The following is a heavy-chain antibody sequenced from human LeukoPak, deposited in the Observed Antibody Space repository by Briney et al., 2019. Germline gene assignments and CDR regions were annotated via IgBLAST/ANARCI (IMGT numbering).Heavy chain of an antibody. D-gene: IGHD2-2*01. CDR3: ARGDIVVVPAARDYYYYYMDV. Sequence: GASVKVSCKASGGTFSSYAISWVRQAPGQGLEWMGGIIPTFGTANYAQKFQGRVTITTDESTSTAYMELSSLRSEDTAVYYCARGDIVVVPAARDYYYYYMDVWGKGTTVTVSS. CDR2: IIPTFGTA. CDR1: GGTFSSYA. J-gene: IGHJ6*03. V-gene: IGHV1-69*05.